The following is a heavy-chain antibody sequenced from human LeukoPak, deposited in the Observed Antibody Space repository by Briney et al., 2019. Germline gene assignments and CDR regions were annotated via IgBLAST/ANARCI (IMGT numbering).Heavy chain of an antibody. Sequence: PGGSLRLSCAASGFTFSSYWMHWVRQAPGKGPVWVSRINSDGSSTSYADSVKGRFTISRDNAKNTLYLQMNSLRAEDTAVYYCARSYYYDSSGYGMDVWGQGTTVTVSS. D-gene: IGHD3-22*01. CDR2: INSDGSST. V-gene: IGHV3-74*01. CDR3: ARSYYYDSSGYGMDV. J-gene: IGHJ6*02. CDR1: GFTFSSYW.